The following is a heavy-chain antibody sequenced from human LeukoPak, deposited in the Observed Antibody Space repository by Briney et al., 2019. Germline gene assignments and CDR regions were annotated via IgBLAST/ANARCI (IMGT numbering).Heavy chain of an antibody. CDR1: GFTFSSYW. D-gene: IGHD2-2*01. J-gene: IGHJ6*02. CDR2: INSDGSST. Sequence: PGGSLRLSCAASGFTFSSYWMQWVRQAPGKGLVWVSRINSDGSSTTYAGSVKGRFTISRDNATNTLYLQMNSLKTEDPAVYYCTTDVGYCSSTSCYSFYYYGMDVWGQGTTVTVSS. V-gene: IGHV3-74*03. CDR3: TTDVGYCSSTSCYSFYYYGMDV.